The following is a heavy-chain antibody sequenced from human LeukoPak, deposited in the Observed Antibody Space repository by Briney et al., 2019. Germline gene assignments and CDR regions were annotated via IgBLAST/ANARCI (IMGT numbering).Heavy chain of an antibody. Sequence: GGSLRLSCAASGFTFSSYGMHWVRQAPGKGLEWVAVISYDGSNKYYADSVKGRFTISRDNAKNSLYLQMNSLRAEDTAVYYCARGCSGGSCYSFYYYFDYWGQGTLVTVSS. J-gene: IGHJ4*02. CDR3: ARGCSGGSCYSFYYYFDY. V-gene: IGHV3-30*03. D-gene: IGHD2-15*01. CDR1: GFTFSSYG. CDR2: ISYDGSNK.